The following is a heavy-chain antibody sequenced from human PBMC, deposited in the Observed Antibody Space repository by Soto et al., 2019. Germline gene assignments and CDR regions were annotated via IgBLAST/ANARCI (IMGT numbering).Heavy chain of an antibody. J-gene: IGHJ6*02. CDR2: ISSSGSTI. CDR1: GFTFSSYE. CDR3: ARDHKGGYYYYGMDL. V-gene: IGHV3-48*03. Sequence: GGSLRLSCAASGFTFSSYEMNWVRQAPGKGLEGVSYISSSGSTIYYADSVKGRFTISRDNAKNSLYLQMNSLRAEDTAVYYCARDHKGGYYYYGMDLWGQGTRVTVSS.